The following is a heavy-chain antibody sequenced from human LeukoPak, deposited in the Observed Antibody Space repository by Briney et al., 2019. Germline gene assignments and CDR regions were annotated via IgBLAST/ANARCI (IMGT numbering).Heavy chain of an antibody. V-gene: IGHV3-53*01. Sequence: GGSLRLSCAASGLTVSSTYMNWVRQAPGKGLEWVSVIYNGVTIHYADSVKGRFTISSENSKNTGYLQVNSLRAEDTAIYYFILSAVTTSAEYWGQGTLVTVSS. CDR2: IYNGVTI. CDR3: ILSAVTTSAEY. D-gene: IGHD4-17*01. J-gene: IGHJ4*02. CDR1: GLTVSSTY.